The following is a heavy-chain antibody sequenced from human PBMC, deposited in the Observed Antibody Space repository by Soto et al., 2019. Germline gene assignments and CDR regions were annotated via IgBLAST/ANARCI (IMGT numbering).Heavy chain of an antibody. Sequence: LRLSCAASGFTFSDHYMDWVRQAPGKGLEWVGRTRNKANSYTTEYAASVKGRFTISRDDSKNSLYLQMNSLKTEDTAVYYCARAGRITAWRGNGVYYYYGMDVWGQGTTVTVSS. CDR1: GFTFSDHY. CDR3: ARAGRITAWRGNGVYYYYGMDV. CDR2: TRNKANSYTT. V-gene: IGHV3-72*01. D-gene: IGHD3-10*01. J-gene: IGHJ6*02.